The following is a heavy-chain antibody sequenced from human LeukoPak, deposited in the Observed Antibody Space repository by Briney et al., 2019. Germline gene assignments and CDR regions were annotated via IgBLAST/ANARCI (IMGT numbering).Heavy chain of an antibody. D-gene: IGHD5-24*01. CDR1: GYSISSGYY. J-gene: IGHJ3*02. V-gene: IGHV4-38-2*02. CDR3: ARHLKKDAAFDI. CDR2: IYHSGST. Sequence: SETLSLTCTASGYSISSGYYWGWIRPPPGKGLEWIGSIYHSGSTYYNPSLKSRVTISVDTSKNQFSLKLSSVTAADTAVYYCARHLKKDAAFDIWGQGTMVTVSS.